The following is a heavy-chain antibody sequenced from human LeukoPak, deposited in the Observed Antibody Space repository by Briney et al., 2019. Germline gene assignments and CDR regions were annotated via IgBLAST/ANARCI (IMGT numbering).Heavy chain of an antibody. J-gene: IGHJ4*02. CDR2: ISGSGSST. CDR1: GFTFSSYT. V-gene: IGHV3-23*01. Sequence: GGSLRLSCAASGFTFSSYTMIWVRQAPGKGLEWVAAISGSGSSTYYADSVRGRFTISRDNSRSSLYLQMNSLRAEDTAFYYCTKGGFKYFDWSYFDYWGQGTLVTVSS. D-gene: IGHD3-9*01. CDR3: TKGGFKYFDWSYFDY.